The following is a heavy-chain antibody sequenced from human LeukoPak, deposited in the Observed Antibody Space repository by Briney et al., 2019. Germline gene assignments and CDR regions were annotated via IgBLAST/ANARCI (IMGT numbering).Heavy chain of an antibody. CDR3: AGQQPLYYFDY. D-gene: IGHD6-13*01. V-gene: IGHV3-53*01. Sequence: PGGSLRLSCAASGFTVSSNYMSWVRQAPGKGLEWVSVIYTGGDTYYADSVKGRFVISRDDSKNTLYLQMNTLRAEDTAVYYCAGQQPLYYFDYWGQGTLVTVSS. CDR2: IYTGGDT. J-gene: IGHJ4*02. CDR1: GFTVSSNY.